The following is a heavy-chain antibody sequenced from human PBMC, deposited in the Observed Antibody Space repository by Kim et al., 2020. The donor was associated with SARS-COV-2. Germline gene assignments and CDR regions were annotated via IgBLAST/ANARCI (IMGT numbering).Heavy chain of an antibody. V-gene: IGHV1-69*06. CDR1: GGTFSSYA. CDR2: IIPIFGTA. J-gene: IGHJ6*02. Sequence: SVKVSCKASGGTFSSYAISWVRQAPGQGLEWMGGIIPIFGTANYAQKFQGRVTITADKSTSTAYMELSSLRSEDTAVYYCARVRERWLQLDYYYYGMDVWGQGTTVTVSS. D-gene: IGHD5-12*01. CDR3: ARVRERWLQLDYYYYGMDV.